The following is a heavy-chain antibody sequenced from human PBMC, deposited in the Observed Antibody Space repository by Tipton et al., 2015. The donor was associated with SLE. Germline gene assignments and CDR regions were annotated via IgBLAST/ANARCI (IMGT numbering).Heavy chain of an antibody. V-gene: IGHV3-7*01. D-gene: IGHD4-11*01. CDR1: GFTFSSYW. Sequence: GSLRLSCAASGFTFSSYWMSWVRQAPGKGLEWVANIKQDGSEKYYVDSVKGRFTISRDNAKNSLYLQMNSLRAEDTAVYYCARDYSNYPYYYYYYMDVWGKGTTVTVSS. CDR2: IKQDGSEK. J-gene: IGHJ6*03. CDR3: ARDYSNYPYYYYYYMDV.